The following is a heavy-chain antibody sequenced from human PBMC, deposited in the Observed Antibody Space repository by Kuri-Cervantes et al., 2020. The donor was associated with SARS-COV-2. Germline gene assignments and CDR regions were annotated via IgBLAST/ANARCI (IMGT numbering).Heavy chain of an antibody. V-gene: IGHV3-74*01. CDR3: ARGNYVMYSRWPTAPSDY. CDR1: GFMISSYW. CDR2: IHSSGSST. Sequence: ETLSLTCEASGFMISSYWMHWVRQVPEKGQVWVSRIHSSGSSTGYADSVKGRFTISRDNAKNTLYLQMNSLRAEDTAVYYCARGNYVMYSRWPTAPSDYWGQGTLVTVSS. D-gene: IGHD3-16*01. J-gene: IGHJ4*02.